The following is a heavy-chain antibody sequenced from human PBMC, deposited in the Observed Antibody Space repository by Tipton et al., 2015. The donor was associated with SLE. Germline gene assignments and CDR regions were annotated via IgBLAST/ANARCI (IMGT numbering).Heavy chain of an antibody. CDR1: GGNFSSYA. CDR3: ASSGDFDY. Sequence: QSGPEVKKPGSSVKVSCKASGGNFSSYAISWVRQAPGQGIEWMGGLIPILGTANYAQQVQGRVTITADESTSKAYMELSSLRSEDTAVYYCASSGDFDYWGQGTLVTVSS. J-gene: IGHJ4*02. V-gene: IGHV1-69*01. CDR2: LIPILGTA. D-gene: IGHD1-14*01.